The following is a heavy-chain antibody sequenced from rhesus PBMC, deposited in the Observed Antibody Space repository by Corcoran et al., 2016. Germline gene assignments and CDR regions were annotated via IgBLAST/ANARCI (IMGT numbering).Heavy chain of an antibody. J-gene: IGHJ4*01. V-gene: IGHV3-136*01. Sequence: EVQLVESGGGLVQPGGSLRLSCAASGFTFSSYDMSGVRQAPGKGLELFSYISYTSKTIYYADSAKGRFTISRDNAKNSLSLQMSSLRAEDTAVYYCTRGLIAAGAGHYWGQGVLVTVSS. CDR2: ISYTSKTI. CDR1: GFTFSSYD. CDR3: TRGLIAAGAGHY. D-gene: IGHD6-13*01.